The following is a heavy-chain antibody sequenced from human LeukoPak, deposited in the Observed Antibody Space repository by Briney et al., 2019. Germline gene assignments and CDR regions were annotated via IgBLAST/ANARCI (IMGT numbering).Heavy chain of an antibody. CDR2: IGNVDRDT. CDR1: GFTFSSYA. D-gene: IGHD4-23*01. Sequence: GGSLRLSCAASGFTFSSYAMSWVRQAPGKGLEWVSAIGNVDRDTYYADSVKGRFTISRDSSKNTLYLQMNSLTAEDTAVYYCAKDILRWSFDYWGQGTLVTVSS. J-gene: IGHJ4*02. V-gene: IGHV3-23*01. CDR3: AKDILRWSFDY.